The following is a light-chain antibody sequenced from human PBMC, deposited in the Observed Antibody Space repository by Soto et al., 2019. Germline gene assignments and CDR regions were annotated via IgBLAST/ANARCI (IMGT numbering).Light chain of an antibody. J-gene: IGKJ1*01. CDR2: KAS. CDR3: QHYNSYSEA. V-gene: IGKV1-5*03. Sequence: DIQMTQSPSTLSGSVGDRVTITCRASPTISSWLAWYQQKPGKAPKLLIYKASTLKSGVPSRFSGSGSGTEFTLTSSSLQPDDFATYYCQHYNSYSEAFGKGTKVEL. CDR1: PTISSW.